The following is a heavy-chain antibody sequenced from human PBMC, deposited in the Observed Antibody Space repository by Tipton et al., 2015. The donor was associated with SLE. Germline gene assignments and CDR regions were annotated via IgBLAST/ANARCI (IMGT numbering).Heavy chain of an antibody. J-gene: IGHJ3*02. D-gene: IGHD3-22*01. CDR3: ARDGAMIVPRGSFDI. Sequence: TLSLTCTVSGGSISSYYWSWIRQPAGKGLEWIGRSYTSGSTNYNPSLKSRVTMSVDTSKNQFSLKLSSVTAADTAVYYCARDGAMIVPRGSFDIWGQGTMVTVSS. CDR2: SYTSGST. CDR1: GGSISSYY. V-gene: IGHV4-4*07.